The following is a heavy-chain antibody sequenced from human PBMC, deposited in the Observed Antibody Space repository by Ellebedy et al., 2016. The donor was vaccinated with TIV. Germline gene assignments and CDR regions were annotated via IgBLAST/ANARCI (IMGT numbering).Heavy chain of an antibody. V-gene: IGHV3-21*01. CDR2: ISSGSSYI. J-gene: IGHJ4*02. D-gene: IGHD1-26*01. CDR1: GFIFSDYT. CDR3: ARGVGLHHSYYCDY. Sequence: GESLKISCAASGFIFSDYTINWVRQAPGKGLEWVSSISSGSSYIYYADSMKGRFTISRDNAKNSLYLQMNSLRDEDTAVYYCARGVGLHHSYYCDYWGQGTLVTVSS.